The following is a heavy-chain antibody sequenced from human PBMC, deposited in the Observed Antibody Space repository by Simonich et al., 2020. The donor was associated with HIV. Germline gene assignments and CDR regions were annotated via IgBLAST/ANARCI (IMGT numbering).Heavy chain of an antibody. D-gene: IGHD3-22*01. Sequence: QVQLVQSGAEVKKPGSSVKVSCKASGGTFSSYGVNWVRQAPGLGLEWMGGMIPIRGVAHYGEKFQGRITITADGSTSTAYMELRSLRSEDTAVYYCARGSHTSNYYESSGYYLNYWGQGTLVTVSS. J-gene: IGHJ4*02. CDR3: ARGSHTSNYYESSGYYLNY. CDR1: GGTFSSYG. CDR2: MIPIRGVA. V-gene: IGHV1-69*10.